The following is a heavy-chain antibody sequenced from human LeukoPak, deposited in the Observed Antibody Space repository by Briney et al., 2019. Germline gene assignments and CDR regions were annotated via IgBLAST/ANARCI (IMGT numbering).Heavy chain of an antibody. Sequence: SETLSLTCTDSGGSISSYYWSWIRQPPGKGLEWIAYISYSGSTNYNPSLKSRVTISVDTSKSQFSLKLNSVTAADTAVYYCARTKYSYGYAYYYIVVWGKWTTVTVSS. D-gene: IGHD5-18*01. CDR1: GGSISSYY. CDR2: ISYSGST. V-gene: IGHV4-59*01. CDR3: ARTKYSYGYAYYYIVV. J-gene: IGHJ6*03.